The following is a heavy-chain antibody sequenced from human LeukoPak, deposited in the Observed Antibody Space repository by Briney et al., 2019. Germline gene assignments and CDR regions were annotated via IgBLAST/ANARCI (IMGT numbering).Heavy chain of an antibody. J-gene: IGHJ4*02. D-gene: IGHD1-1*01. CDR2: IFFSGST. CDR1: GGSVSSTSYY. V-gene: IGHV4-61*01. CDR3: ARVGDWNDLVY. Sequence: SETLSLTCTVSGGSVSSTSYYWSWIRQPPGKGLEWIGYIFFSGSTNYKASLKSRVTISVDTSKNQFSLKLSSVTAADTAVYYCARVGDWNDLVYWGQGTLVTVSS.